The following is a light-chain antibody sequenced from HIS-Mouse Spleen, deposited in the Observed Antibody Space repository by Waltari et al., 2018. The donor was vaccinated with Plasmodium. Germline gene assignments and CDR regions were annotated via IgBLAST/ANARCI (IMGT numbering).Light chain of an antibody. Sequence: EIVMTQYPATLSVSPGARATLSCRASQSVSSNLAWYQQKPGQAPRLLIYGASTRATGIPARFSGSGSGTEFTLTISSLQSEDFAVYYCQQYNNWSFTFGPGTKVDIK. CDR3: QQYNNWSFT. CDR1: QSVSSN. V-gene: IGKV3-15*01. J-gene: IGKJ3*01. CDR2: GAS.